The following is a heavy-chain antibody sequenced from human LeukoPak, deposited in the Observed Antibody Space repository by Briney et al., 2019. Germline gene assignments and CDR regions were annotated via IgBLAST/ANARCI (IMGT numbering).Heavy chain of an antibody. CDR1: GGSISSGGYY. CDR2: IYYSGST. D-gene: IGHD4-11*01. Sequence: SETLSLTCTVSGGSISSGGYYWSWIRQHPGKGLEWIGYIYYSGSTYYNPSLKSRVTISVDTSKNQFSLKLSSVTAADTAVYYCARKVTISHYFDYWGQGTLVTVSS. CDR3: ARKVTISHYFDY. J-gene: IGHJ4*02. V-gene: IGHV4-31*03.